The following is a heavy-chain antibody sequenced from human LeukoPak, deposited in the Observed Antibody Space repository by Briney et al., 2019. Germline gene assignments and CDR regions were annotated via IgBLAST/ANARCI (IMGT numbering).Heavy chain of an antibody. J-gene: IGHJ6*03. CDR2: IRYDGSNK. CDR3: AKVGCSSTSCYANYYYYMDV. CDR1: GFTFSSYG. V-gene: IGHV3-30*02. Sequence: PGGSLRLSCAASGFTFSSYGMHWFRQAPGKGLEWVAFIRYDGSNKYYADSVKGRFTISRDNSKNTLYLQMNSLRAEDTAVYYCAKVGCSSTSCYANYYYYMDVWGKGTTVTVSS. D-gene: IGHD2-2*01.